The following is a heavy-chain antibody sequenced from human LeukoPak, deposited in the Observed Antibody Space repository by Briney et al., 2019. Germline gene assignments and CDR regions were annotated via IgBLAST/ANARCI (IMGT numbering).Heavy chain of an antibody. Sequence: GGSLRLSCAASGFTFDTYVMSWVRQAPGKGLEWVSAISGSGGGTYYVDSVKGRFTISRDNSKNTLYLQMNSLRAEDTAVYYCATVYSSSPLRPMDVWGQGTTVTVSS. V-gene: IGHV3-23*01. J-gene: IGHJ6*02. D-gene: IGHD2-2*01. CDR3: ATVYSSSPLRPMDV. CDR2: ISGSGGGT. CDR1: GFTFDTYV.